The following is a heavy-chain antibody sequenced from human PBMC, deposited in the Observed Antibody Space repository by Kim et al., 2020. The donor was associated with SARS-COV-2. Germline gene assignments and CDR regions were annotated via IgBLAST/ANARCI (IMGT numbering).Heavy chain of an antibody. CDR3: ARGPGVADY. J-gene: IGHJ4*02. CDR2: GIA. Sequence: GIAHYGQKCQGRVTITASKSTSTASMELGSLRSEDTAVYYCARGPGVADYWGQGTLVTVSS. D-gene: IGHD2-15*01. V-gene: IGHV1-69*04.